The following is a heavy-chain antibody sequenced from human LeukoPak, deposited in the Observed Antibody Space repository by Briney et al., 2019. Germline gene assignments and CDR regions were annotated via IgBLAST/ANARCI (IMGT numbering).Heavy chain of an antibody. CDR2: ISAYTGDA. D-gene: IGHD3-22*01. Sequence: ASEKVSCKASGYTFSNYGISWLRQAPGQGLEWMEWISAYTGDANYPQNLQGRVIMTTDTSTSTAYMELRSLRSDDTAVYYCARTPTGHYGSSGYFPYYFDYWAREPWSPPPQ. J-gene: IGHJ4*02. CDR3: ARTPTGHYGSSGYFPYYFDY. CDR1: GYTFSNYG. V-gene: IGHV1-18*01.